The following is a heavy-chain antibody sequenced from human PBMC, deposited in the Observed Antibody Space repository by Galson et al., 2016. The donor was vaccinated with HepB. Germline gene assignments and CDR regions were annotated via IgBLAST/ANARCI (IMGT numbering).Heavy chain of an antibody. CDR1: GFNIRDYS. CDR3: ARERLYYSTTDGLDY. CDR2: IEGDANHI. J-gene: IGHJ4*02. Sequence: SLRLSCAASGFNIRDYSMNWLRQAPGKGLEWVSHIEGDANHIHYRHSLKGRFTISRDIAKNSLYLEMSGLGAEDTAVYYCARERLYYSTTDGLDYWGRGTLVTVSS. V-gene: IGHV3-21*01. D-gene: IGHD2-2*02.